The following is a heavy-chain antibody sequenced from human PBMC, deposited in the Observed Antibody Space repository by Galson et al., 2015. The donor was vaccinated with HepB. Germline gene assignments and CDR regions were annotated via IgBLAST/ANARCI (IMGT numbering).Heavy chain of an antibody. J-gene: IGHJ5*02. V-gene: IGHV3-33*06. D-gene: IGHD3-10*01. CDR1: GFTFSSYG. CDR3: AKDWNYYGSGSYLDP. CDR2: IWYDGSNK. Sequence: SLRLSCAASGFTFSSYGMHWVRQAPGKGLEWVAVIWYDGSNKYYADSVKGRFTISRDNSKNTLYLQMNSLRAEDTAVYYCAKDWNYYGSGSYLDPWGQGTLVTVSS.